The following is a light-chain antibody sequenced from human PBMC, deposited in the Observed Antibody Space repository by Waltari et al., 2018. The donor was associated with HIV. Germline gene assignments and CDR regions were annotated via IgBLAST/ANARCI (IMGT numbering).Light chain of an antibody. J-gene: IGLJ3*02. CDR1: SSNIGNNY. V-gene: IGLV1-51*01. CDR2: DDD. CDR3: GTWDSSLSAWV. Sequence: QSVLTQPPSVSAAPGQKVTISCSGSSSNIGNNYVTWYQQFPGTAPKLISDDDDKRPSGVPHRVAGSKSGTSTTLCITGLQTVDEADYYCGTWDSSLSAWVFGGGTKLTVL.